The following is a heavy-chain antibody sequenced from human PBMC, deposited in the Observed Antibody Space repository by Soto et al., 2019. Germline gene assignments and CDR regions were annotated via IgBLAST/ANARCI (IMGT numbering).Heavy chain of an antibody. D-gene: IGHD3-22*01. CDR2: IYSGGST. CDR3: AREGVSSGYMGGEGYFDY. J-gene: IGHJ4*02. CDR1: GFTVSSNY. Sequence: EVQLVATGGGLIQPGGSLRLSCAASGFTVSSNYMSWVRQAPGKGLEWVSVIYSGGSTYYADSVKGRFTISRDNSKNTLYLQMNSLRAEDTAVYYCAREGVSSGYMGGEGYFDYWGQGTLVTVSS. V-gene: IGHV3-53*02.